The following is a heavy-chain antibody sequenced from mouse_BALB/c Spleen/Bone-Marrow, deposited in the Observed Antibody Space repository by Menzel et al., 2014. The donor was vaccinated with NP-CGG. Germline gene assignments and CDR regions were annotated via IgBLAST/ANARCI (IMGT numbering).Heavy chain of an antibody. V-gene: IGHV1-82*01. CDR3: VRGGNYRFYY. Sequence: LVESGPELVKPGASVKISCKASGYAFSSSWMNWVKQRPGQDLERIGPIYPGDGDPNSNGKCKGKAPLTAGKSASTACMQRSSLPSVDSAVYFCVRGGNYRFYYWGQVTTLTVSS. J-gene: IGHJ2*01. D-gene: IGHD2-1*01. CDR1: GYAFSSSW. CDR2: IYPGDGDP.